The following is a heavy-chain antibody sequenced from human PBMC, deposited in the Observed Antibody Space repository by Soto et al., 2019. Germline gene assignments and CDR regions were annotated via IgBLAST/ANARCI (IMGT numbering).Heavy chain of an antibody. Sequence: XSVKISFKASGYIFSRYAIPWVRQAPGQRLEWMGWIDAGNGHTKYSQRLQGRVTITRDTSATTAYMELNSLRSEDTAVYYCARDRNHDSSGYYAYWGRGSLVTVSS. CDR3: ARDRNHDSSGYYAY. CDR1: GYIFSRYA. J-gene: IGHJ4*02. V-gene: IGHV1-3*01. CDR2: IDAGNGHT. D-gene: IGHD3-22*01.